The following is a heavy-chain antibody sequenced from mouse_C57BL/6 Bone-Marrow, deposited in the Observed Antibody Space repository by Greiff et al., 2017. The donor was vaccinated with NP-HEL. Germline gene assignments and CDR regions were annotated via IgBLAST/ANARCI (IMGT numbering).Heavy chain of an antibody. J-gene: IGHJ4*01. CDR3: ARRRFSYAMDY. Sequence: QVQLQQSGAELAKPGASVKLSCKASGYTFTSYWMHWVKQRPGQGLEWIGYINPSGGYPKYNQKFKDKATLTADKSSSTAYMQLSSLTYEDSAVYYCARRRFSYAMDYWGQGTSVTVSS. CDR2: INPSGGYP. V-gene: IGHV1-7*01. CDR1: GYTFTSYW.